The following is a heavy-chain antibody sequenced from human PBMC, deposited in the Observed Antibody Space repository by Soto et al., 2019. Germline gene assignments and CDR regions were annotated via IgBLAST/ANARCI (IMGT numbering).Heavy chain of an antibody. V-gene: IGHV3-30-3*01. CDR3: ARDPKTSGGQHWAFNYFDS. D-gene: IGHD7-27*01. J-gene: IGHJ4*02. CDR1: GFSFSISP. Sequence: VQLVESGGGVVQPGRSLRLSCAASGFSFSISPMHWVRQAPGKGPEWVALISYDGTNKFYADSVKGRFTISRDNSKSTLYLQVDSLRPEDAAVYYCARDPKTSGGQHWAFNYFDSWGQGTLVTVSS. CDR2: ISYDGTNK.